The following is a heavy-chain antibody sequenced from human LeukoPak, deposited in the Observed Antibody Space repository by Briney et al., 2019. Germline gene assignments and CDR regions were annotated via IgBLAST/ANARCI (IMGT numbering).Heavy chain of an antibody. Sequence: GGSLRLSCAASGFTVSNNYMSWVRQAPGKGLEWVSVIYSGGNTYYADSVKGRFTISRDNSKNTLYLQMNSLRAEDTAVYYCAREPYYYDSSGYLRGAFDIWGQGTMVTVSS. CDR2: IYSGGNT. D-gene: IGHD3-22*01. J-gene: IGHJ3*02. CDR3: AREPYYYDSSGYLRGAFDI. CDR1: GFTVSNNY. V-gene: IGHV3-66*01.